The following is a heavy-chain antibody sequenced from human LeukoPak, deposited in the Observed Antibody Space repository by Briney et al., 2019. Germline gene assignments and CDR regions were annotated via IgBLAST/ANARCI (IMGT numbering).Heavy chain of an antibody. CDR3: ARTFSYSNRWFDY. Sequence: SETLSLTCAVYGGSFSGYYWSWIRQPPGKGLEWIGEINHSGSTNYNPSLKSRVTISVDTSKNQFSLKLSSVTAADTAVYYCARTFSYSNRWFDYWGQGTLVTVSS. D-gene: IGHD4-11*01. CDR2: INHSGST. J-gene: IGHJ4*02. CDR1: GGSFSGYY. V-gene: IGHV4-34*01.